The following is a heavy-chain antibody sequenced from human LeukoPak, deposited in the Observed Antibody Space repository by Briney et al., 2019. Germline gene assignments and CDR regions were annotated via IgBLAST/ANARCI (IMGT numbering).Heavy chain of an antibody. V-gene: IGHV1-46*01. D-gene: IGHD5-12*01. J-gene: IGHJ6*02. CDR3: AREGGGYFPYYYYGMDV. CDR1: GYTFTSYY. CDR2: INPSGGST. Sequence: ASVKVSCKASGYTFTSYYMHWVRQAPGQGLEWMGIINPSGGSTSYAQKFQGRVTVTRDTSTSTVYMELSSLRSEDTAVYYCAREGGGYFPYYYYGMDVWGQGTTVTVSS.